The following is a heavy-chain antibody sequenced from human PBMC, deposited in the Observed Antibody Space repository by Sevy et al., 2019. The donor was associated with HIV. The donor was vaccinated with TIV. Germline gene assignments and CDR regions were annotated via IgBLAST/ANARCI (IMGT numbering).Heavy chain of an antibody. CDR2: ISYSGTNK. Sequence: GGALKLSCAASGFTCTLYAIHWVRQAPGKGLDWVALISYSGTNKYYADSGKGRFTNSRNNSKKTAYLQMNNLRTNDTAVYYCARVAAEYCTDDCYHRFDYWGQGTQVTVSS. V-gene: IGHV3-30-3*01. D-gene: IGHD2-21*02. J-gene: IGHJ4*02. CDR1: GFTCTLYA. CDR3: ARVAAEYCTDDCYHRFDY.